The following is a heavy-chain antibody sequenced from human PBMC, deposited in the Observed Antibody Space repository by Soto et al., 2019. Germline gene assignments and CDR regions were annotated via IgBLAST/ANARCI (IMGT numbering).Heavy chain of an antibody. D-gene: IGHD3-10*02. CDR2: IMPSFGTR. V-gene: IGHV1-69*01. J-gene: IGHJ4*02. Sequence: QVQLVQSGAEVKKPGSSVKVSCKASGGTFSSKYAISWVRQAPGQGLEWMGGIMPSFGTRNYAQRFQDRITLTADASMSTAQMERTSLTSQDTAVYYCATSPGFGGYYVVWGQGTLVTVSS. CDR1: GGTFSSKYA. CDR3: ATSPGFGGYYVV.